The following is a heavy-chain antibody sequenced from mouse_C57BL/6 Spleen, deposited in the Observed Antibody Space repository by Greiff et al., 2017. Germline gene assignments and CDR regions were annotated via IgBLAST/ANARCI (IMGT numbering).Heavy chain of an antibody. CDR3: ARDDGYYGGLFAY. D-gene: IGHD2-3*01. J-gene: IGHJ3*01. CDR1: GFTFSSYA. CDR2: ISDGGSYT. V-gene: IGHV5-4*01. Sequence: EVQGVESGGGLVKPGGSLKLSCAASGFTFSSYAMSWVRQTPEKRLEWVATISDGGSYTYYPDNVKGRFTISRDNAKNNLYLQMSHLKSEDTAMYYCARDDGYYGGLFAYWGQGTLVTVSA.